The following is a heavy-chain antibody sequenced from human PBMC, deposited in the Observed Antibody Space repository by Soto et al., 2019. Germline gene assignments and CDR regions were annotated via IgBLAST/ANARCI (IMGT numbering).Heavy chain of an antibody. CDR3: ARLGWGDGDSED. CDR1: GGSINKSNYF. J-gene: IGHJ4*02. Sequence: SETLSLTCTLSGGSINKSNYFWGWIRQPPGKGLEWIGSILYTGTSSYNSSLKSRATISVDTSKNQFSLNLTSVTAADTAVYYCARLGWGDGDSEDWGQGTRVTVSS. D-gene: IGHD2-21*01. CDR2: ILYTGTS. V-gene: IGHV4-39*01.